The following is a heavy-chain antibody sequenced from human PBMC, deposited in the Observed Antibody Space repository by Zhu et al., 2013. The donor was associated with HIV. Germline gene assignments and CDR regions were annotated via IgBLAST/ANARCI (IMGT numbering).Heavy chain of an antibody. D-gene: IGHD3-22*01. J-gene: IGHJ6*02. CDR3: ARGDYYDSSGYYPSYYGMDV. Sequence: QVQLVQSGAEVKKPGASVKVSCKASGYTFTGYYMHWVRQAPGQGLEWMGWINPNSGGTNYAQKFQGWVTMTRDTSISTAYMELSRLRSDDTAVYYCARGDYYDSSGYYPSYYGMDVWGQGTTVTVSS. V-gene: IGHV1-2*04. CDR2: INPNSGGT. CDR1: GYTFTGYY.